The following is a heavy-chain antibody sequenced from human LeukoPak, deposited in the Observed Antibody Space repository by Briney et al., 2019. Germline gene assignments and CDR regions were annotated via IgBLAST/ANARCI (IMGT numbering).Heavy chain of an antibody. CDR1: GGSISSYY. J-gene: IGHJ6*03. CDR2: IYYSGST. CDR3: ARSHITVFGVASKTYYYYMDV. Sequence: SETLSLTCTVSGGSISSYYWSWIRQPPGKGLEWIGYIYYSGSTNYNPSLKSRVTISVDTSKNQFSLKLSSVTAADTAVYYCARSHITVFGVASKTYYYYMDVWGRGTTVTVSS. D-gene: IGHD3-3*01. V-gene: IGHV4-59*01.